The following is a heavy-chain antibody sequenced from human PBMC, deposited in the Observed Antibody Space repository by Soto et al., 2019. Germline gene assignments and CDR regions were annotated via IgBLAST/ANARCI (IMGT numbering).Heavy chain of an antibody. CDR2: INPNSGGT. J-gene: IGHJ5*02. D-gene: IGHD1-26*01. CDR1: GYTFTGYY. CDR3: ARGGGYSGSFNWFDP. V-gene: IGHV1-2*04. Sequence: ASVKVSCKASGYTFTGYYMHWVRQAPGQGLEWMGWINPNSGGTNYAQKFQGWVTMTRDTSISTAYMELSRLRSDDTAVYYCARGGGYSGSFNWFDPWGQGTLVTVS.